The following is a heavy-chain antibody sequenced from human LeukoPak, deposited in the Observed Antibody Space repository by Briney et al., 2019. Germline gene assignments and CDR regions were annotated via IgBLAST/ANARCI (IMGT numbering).Heavy chain of an antibody. V-gene: IGHV4-59*01. CDR3: AREIGARGVDY. CDR1: GGSISSYY. Sequence: TLSLPCTVSGGSISSYYWSWIRQPPGKGLEWIGYIYYSGSTNYNPSLKSRVTISVDTSKNQFSLKLSSVTAADTAVYYCAREIGARGVDYWGQGTLVTVSS. J-gene: IGHJ4*02. D-gene: IGHD1-26*01. CDR2: IYYSGST.